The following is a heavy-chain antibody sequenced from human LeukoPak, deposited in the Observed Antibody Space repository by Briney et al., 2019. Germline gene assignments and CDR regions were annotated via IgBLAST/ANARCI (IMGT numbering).Heavy chain of an antibody. CDR1: GFTFTIYS. D-gene: IGHD6-13*01. J-gene: IGHJ4*02. V-gene: IGHV3-21*01. CDR2: ISSSSSYI. Sequence: GGSLRLSCAASGFTFTIYSMNWVRQAPGRGLEWVSSISSSSSYIYYADSVKGRFTISRDNAKNSLYLQMNSLRAEDTAVYYCARVGAAAGGTYFDYWAREPWSPSPQ. CDR3: ARVGAAAGGTYFDY.